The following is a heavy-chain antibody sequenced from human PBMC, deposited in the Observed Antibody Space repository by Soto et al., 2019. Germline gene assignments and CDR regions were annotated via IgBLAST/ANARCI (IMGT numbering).Heavy chain of an antibody. Sequence: EVQLVESGGGLVQPGGSLKVSCAASGFTFSDSTIHWVRQASGKGLDWVGRIRSEVYSYATVCAASVKDRFTISRDDSKNTAYLQMNSLKIEDTAVYYCSRCSGSYCMDVWGQGTTVTVSS. CDR1: GFTFSDST. V-gene: IGHV3-73*02. CDR2: IRSEVYSYAT. D-gene: IGHD3-10*02. J-gene: IGHJ6*02. CDR3: SRCSGSYCMDV.